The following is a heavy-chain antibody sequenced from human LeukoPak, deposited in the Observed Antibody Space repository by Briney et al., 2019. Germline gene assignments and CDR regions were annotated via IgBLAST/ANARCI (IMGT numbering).Heavy chain of an antibody. CDR1: GFSFSDYN. CDR3: TTNPFR. J-gene: IGHJ4*02. CDR2: IKSKTDGGTT. Sequence: GGSLRLSCAASGFSFSDYNMSWVRQASGKGLEWVGRIKSKTDGGTTDYAAPVKGRFTISRDDSENTLYLQMNSLKTEDTAVYYCTTNPFRWGQGTLVTVSS. V-gene: IGHV3-15*01.